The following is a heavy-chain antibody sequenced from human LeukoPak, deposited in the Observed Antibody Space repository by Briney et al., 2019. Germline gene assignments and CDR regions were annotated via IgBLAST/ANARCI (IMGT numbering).Heavy chain of an antibody. CDR1: GYTFTGYY. CDR2: INPNSGGT. J-gene: IGHJ6*02. V-gene: IGHV1-2*04. CDR3: ARGSYGLYYYYYGMDV. D-gene: IGHD2-15*01. Sequence: ASVKVSCMASGYTFTGYYMHWVRQAPGQGLEWMGWINPNSGGTNYAQKFQGWVTMTRDTSISTAYMELSRLRSDDTAVYYCARGSYGLYYYYYGMDVWGQGTTVTVSS.